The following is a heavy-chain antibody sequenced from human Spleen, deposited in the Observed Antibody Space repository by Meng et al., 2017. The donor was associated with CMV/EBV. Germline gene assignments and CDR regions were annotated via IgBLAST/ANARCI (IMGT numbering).Heavy chain of an antibody. Sequence: CAVSGGYISSSHWWIWIRQPLGKGLEWIGEIYHTGNTNYNPSLKSRVSMSVDNSKNQFSLKLNSVTAADTAVYFCARIVAVAGIFDYWGQGALVTVSS. D-gene: IGHD6-19*01. CDR1: GGYISSSHW. CDR3: ARIVAVAGIFDY. J-gene: IGHJ4*02. CDR2: IYHTGNT. V-gene: IGHV4-4*01.